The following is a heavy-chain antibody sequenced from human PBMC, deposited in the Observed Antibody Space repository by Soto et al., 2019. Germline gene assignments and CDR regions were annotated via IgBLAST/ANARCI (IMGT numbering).Heavy chain of an antibody. V-gene: IGHV3-23*01. D-gene: IGHD1-20*01. CDR3: AKDPNNWNPGPLDY. Sequence: LRLSCAASGFTFSSYAMSWVRQAPGKGLEWVSAISGSGGSTYYADSVKGRFTISRDNSKNTLYLQMNSLRAEDTAVYYCAKDPNNWNPGPLDYWGQGTLVTVSS. J-gene: IGHJ4*02. CDR1: GFTFSSYA. CDR2: ISGSGGST.